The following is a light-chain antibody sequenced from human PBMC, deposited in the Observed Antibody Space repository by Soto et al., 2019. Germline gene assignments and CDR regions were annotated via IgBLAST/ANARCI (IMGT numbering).Light chain of an antibody. V-gene: IGLV2-23*02. CDR2: EVI. Sequence: ALAQVASVSGSPGQSITISCTGTSSDVGTFNLVSWYQQHPGKAPRLMNEVIKRPSGVSNRFSGSKSGNTASLTISGLQAEDEADYYCCSYAGSSVYVFGTGTKVTVL. J-gene: IGLJ1*01. CDR1: SSDVGTFNL. CDR3: CSYAGSSVYV.